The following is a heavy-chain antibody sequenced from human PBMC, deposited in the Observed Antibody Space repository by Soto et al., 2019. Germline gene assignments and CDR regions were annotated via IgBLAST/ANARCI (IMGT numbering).Heavy chain of an antibody. Sequence: GESLKISCKASGYIFNIYWIGWVRQMPGKGLEWMGVIYPGDSDTRYSPSFQGQVTISADKSISTAYLQWSSLKASDTAMYYCARHFKMDVCGQGTTVTVSS. J-gene: IGHJ6*02. CDR1: GYIFNIYW. CDR3: ARHFKMDV. V-gene: IGHV5-51*01. CDR2: IYPGDSDT.